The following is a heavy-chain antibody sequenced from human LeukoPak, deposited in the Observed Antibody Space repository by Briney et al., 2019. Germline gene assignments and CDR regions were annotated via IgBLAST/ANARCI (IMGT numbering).Heavy chain of an antibody. CDR3: ATPARAIDAFDI. V-gene: IGHV3-53*01. J-gene: IGHJ3*02. Sequence: ETLSLTCAVYGGSFSGYYWSWVRQAPGKGLEWVSVIYSGGSTYYADSVKGRFTISRDNSKNTLYLQMNSLRAEDTAVYYCATPARAIDAFDIWGQGTMVTVSS. D-gene: IGHD2-2*01. CDR2: IYSGGST. CDR1: GGSFSGYY.